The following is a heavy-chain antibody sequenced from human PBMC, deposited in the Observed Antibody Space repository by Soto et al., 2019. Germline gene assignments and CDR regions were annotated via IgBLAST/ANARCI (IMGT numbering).Heavy chain of an antibody. Sequence: QMLESGGGLVQPGGSLRLSCAASGFTFGNYVVTWVRQAPGRGLGWVSAISASGGGTFYADSVRGRFTISRDNYKTTLYLEMTSLRAEDTALYFWGKDPNGDYLGAFDCWGRGTMVIVSS. CDR2: ISASGGGT. CDR1: GFTFGNYV. J-gene: IGHJ3*01. V-gene: IGHV3-23*01. D-gene: IGHD4-17*01. CDR3: GKDPNGDYLGAFDC.